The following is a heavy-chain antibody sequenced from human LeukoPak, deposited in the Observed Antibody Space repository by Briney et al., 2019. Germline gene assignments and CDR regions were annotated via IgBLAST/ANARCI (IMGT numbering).Heavy chain of an antibody. CDR1: GGSFSGYY. J-gene: IGHJ4*02. Sequence: SETLSLTCAVYGGSFSGYYWSWIRQPPGKGLEWIGEINHSGSTNYNPSLKSRVTISVDTSKNQFSLKLSSVTAADTAVYYCARHSYYYDSSGYHYVGFDYWGQGTLVTVSS. CDR2: INHSGST. V-gene: IGHV4-34*01. CDR3: ARHSYYYDSSGYHYVGFDY. D-gene: IGHD3-22*01.